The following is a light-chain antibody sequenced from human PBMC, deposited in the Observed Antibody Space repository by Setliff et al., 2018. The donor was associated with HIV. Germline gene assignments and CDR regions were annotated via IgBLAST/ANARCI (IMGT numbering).Light chain of an antibody. J-gene: IGLJ1*01. Sequence: QSALTQPASVSGSPGQSITISCTGTTSDVGGYNYVSWYQVHPGKAPKLIIFQVTKRPSGVSNRFSASKSGNTASLTISRLQTEDEADYYCFSYAGSTFHYGVGTGTKGTVL. CDR3: FSYAGSTFHYG. CDR2: QVT. CDR1: TSDVGGYNY. V-gene: IGLV2-23*02.